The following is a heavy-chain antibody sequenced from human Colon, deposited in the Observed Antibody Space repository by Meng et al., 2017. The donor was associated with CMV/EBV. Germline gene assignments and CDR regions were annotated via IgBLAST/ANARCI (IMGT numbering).Heavy chain of an antibody. V-gene: IGHV1-2*02. D-gene: IGHD3-22*01. J-gene: IGHJ1*01. CDR2: MNPYNGDT. Sequence: ASVKVSCKASGYIFNGYYIHWVRQAPGQGLEWMGWMNPYNGDTNYAQKFQDRVTVTMDTSISTAYMEMSRLRSDDSAVYYCARGYENSRGYGFEHWGQGTLVTVSS. CDR3: ARGYENSRGYGFEH. CDR1: GYIFNGYY.